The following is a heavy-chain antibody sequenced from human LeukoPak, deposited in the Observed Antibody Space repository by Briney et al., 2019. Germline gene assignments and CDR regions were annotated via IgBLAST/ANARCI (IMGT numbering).Heavy chain of an antibody. CDR3: ARGTPVDTAMVTFDY. D-gene: IGHD5-18*01. V-gene: IGHV1-69*13. Sequence: ASVKVSCKASGGTFSSYAISWVRQAPGQGLEWMGGIIPIFGTANYAQKFQGRVTITADESTSTAYMELSSLRSEDTAVYYCARGTPVDTAMVTFDYWGQGTLVTVSS. J-gene: IGHJ4*02. CDR2: IIPIFGTA. CDR1: GGTFSSYA.